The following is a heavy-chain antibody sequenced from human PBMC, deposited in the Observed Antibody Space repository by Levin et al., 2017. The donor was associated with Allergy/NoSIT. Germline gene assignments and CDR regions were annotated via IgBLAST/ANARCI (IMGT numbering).Heavy chain of an antibody. D-gene: IGHD6-19*01. CDR2: ISGSGSTT. V-gene: IGHV3-23*01. CDR1: GFTFSTYA. CDR3: AKSASGWYLFDF. J-gene: IGHJ4*02. Sequence: GESLKISCAASGFTFSTYAMSWVRQAPGKGLEWVSGISGSGSTTYYADSVKGRFTISRDNSKNTLYLHMNSLRTEDRAVYYCAKSASGWYLFDFWGQGTLVTVSS.